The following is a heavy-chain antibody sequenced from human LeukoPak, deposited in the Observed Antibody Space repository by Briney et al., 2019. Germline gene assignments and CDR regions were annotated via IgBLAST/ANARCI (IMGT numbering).Heavy chain of an antibody. V-gene: IGHV3-48*03. Sequence: PGGSLRLSCAASGFTFSSYEINWVRQAPGRGLEWVSYISGSGGTIYYADSVKGRFTISRDNAKNSLYLQMSSLRAEDTAVYYCARQHTYDSRYFDSWGQGTLVTVSS. J-gene: IGHJ4*02. CDR1: GFTFSSYE. D-gene: IGHD3-16*01. CDR3: ARQHTYDSRYFDS. CDR2: ISGSGGTI.